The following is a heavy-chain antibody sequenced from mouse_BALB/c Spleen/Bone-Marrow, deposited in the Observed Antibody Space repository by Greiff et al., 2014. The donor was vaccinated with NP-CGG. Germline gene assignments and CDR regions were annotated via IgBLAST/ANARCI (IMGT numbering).Heavy chain of an antibody. V-gene: IGHV1-9*01. CDR1: GYTFSSYW. D-gene: IGHD2-2*01. CDR2: ILPGSGST. Sequence: QVQLQQSGAELMKPGASVKISCEATGYTFSSYWIEWVKQRPGHGLEWIGEILPGSGSTNYNEKFKGKATFTADTSSNTAYMQLSSLTSEESAVYYCARGLWLRRSYYAMDYWGQGTSVTVSS. CDR3: ARGLWLRRSYYAMDY. J-gene: IGHJ4*01.